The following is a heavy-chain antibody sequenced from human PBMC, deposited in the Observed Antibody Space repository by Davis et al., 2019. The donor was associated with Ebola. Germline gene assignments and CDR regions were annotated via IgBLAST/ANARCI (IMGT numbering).Heavy chain of an antibody. CDR3: VRDYGRGWSSFYYYMDV. V-gene: IGHV3-11*04. Sequence: GGSLRLSCAASGFTFSDYYMNWIRRAPGKGLECISYISSSGSSIYYADSVKGRFTISRDNAKNSLYLQMNGLRAEDTAVYYCVRDYGRGWSSFYYYMDVWGKGTTVTVSS. J-gene: IGHJ6*03. CDR2: ISSSGSSI. D-gene: IGHD3-10*01. CDR1: GFTFSDYY.